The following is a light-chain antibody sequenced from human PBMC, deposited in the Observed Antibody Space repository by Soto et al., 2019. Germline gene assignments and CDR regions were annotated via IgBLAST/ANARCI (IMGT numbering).Light chain of an antibody. V-gene: IGLV2-11*01. Sequence: QSVLTQPRSVSGSPGQSVTISCTGSSSDVGGYNYVSWYQQQPGKAPKLLINDVTIRTSGVSARFSGSKSGNTASLTISGLQAEDDADYFCCSYEGTYTSFVFGTGTKLTVL. CDR2: DVT. CDR1: SSDVGGYNY. J-gene: IGLJ1*01. CDR3: CSYEGTYTSFV.